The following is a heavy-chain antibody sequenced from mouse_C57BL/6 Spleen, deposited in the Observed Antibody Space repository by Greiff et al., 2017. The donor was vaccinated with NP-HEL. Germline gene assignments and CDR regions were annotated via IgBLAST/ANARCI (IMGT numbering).Heavy chain of an antibody. D-gene: IGHD1-1*01. V-gene: IGHV5-6*01. CDR2: ISSGGSYN. Sequence: EVQLVESGGDLVKPGGSLKLSCAASGFTFSSYGMSWVRQTPDKRLEWVATISSGGSYNYYPDSVKGRFPISSYNAKNPLYLQMSSLKSEATAIYYCAIQYYGSSIYFYYWGQGTTLTVSS. CDR3: AIQYYGSSIYFYY. CDR1: GFTFSSYG. J-gene: IGHJ2*01.